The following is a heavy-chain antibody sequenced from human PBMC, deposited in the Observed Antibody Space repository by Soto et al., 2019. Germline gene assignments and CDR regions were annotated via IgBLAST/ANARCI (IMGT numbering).Heavy chain of an antibody. CDR3: ARFKLGDDY. J-gene: IGHJ4*02. CDR1: GGTFSNST. V-gene: IGHV1-69*02. D-gene: IGHD5-12*01. Sequence: SVKVSCKASGGTFSNSTVTWVRQAPGQGLEWMGRLIPILGLANYAQKFRGRLTITADKSTTTAYTELRSLRSEDTAIYYCARFKLGDDYWGQGTLVTVSS. CDR2: LIPILGLA.